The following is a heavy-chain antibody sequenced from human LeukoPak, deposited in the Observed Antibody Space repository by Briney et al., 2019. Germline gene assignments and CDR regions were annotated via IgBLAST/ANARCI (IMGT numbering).Heavy chain of an antibody. Sequence: GGSLRLSCAASGFTFSSYSMNWVRQAPGKGLEWVSSISSSSSYIYYAGSVKGRFTISRDNAKNSLYLQMNSLRAEDTAVYYCAKDDIVVVPAATPLYYFDYWGQGTLVTVSS. CDR1: GFTFSSYS. CDR3: AKDDIVVVPAATPLYYFDY. V-gene: IGHV3-21*04. J-gene: IGHJ4*02. CDR2: ISSSSSYI. D-gene: IGHD2-2*01.